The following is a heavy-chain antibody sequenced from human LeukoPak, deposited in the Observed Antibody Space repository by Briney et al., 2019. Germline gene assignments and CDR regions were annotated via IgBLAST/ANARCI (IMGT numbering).Heavy chain of an antibody. CDR1: GGSISSYY. V-gene: IGHV4-4*07. Sequence: PSETLSLTCTVSGGSISSYYWSWIRQPAGKGLEWIGRIYTSGSTNYNPSLKSRVTMSVDTSKNQFSLKLSSVTAADTAVYYCARNRIYGTYSFAINKGYYFDYWGQGTLVTVSS. CDR3: ARNRIYGTYSFAINKGYYFDY. CDR2: IYTSGST. D-gene: IGHD4-17*01. J-gene: IGHJ4*02.